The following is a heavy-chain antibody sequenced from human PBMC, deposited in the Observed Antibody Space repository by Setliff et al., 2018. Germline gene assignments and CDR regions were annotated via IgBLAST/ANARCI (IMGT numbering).Heavy chain of an antibody. J-gene: IGHJ4*02. D-gene: IGHD3-10*01. Sequence: SETLSLTCTVSNGSLYSGNYYWTWIRQPAGKALEWIGHIHGTEGTHYNPSLESRVTISRDKSPNQFSLMLRSVTAADTALYYCARGYYNGRGYYYLPCSFDSWGRGIVVTVSS. CDR1: NGSLYSGNYY. CDR2: IHGTEGT. V-gene: IGHV4-61*09. CDR3: ARGYYNGRGYYYLPCSFDS.